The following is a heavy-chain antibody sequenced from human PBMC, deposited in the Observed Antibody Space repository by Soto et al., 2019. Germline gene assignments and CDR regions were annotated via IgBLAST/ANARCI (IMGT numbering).Heavy chain of an antibody. J-gene: IGHJ4*02. D-gene: IGHD2-15*01. V-gene: IGHV3-23*01. CDR2: VIGTGIDT. CDR1: GFTFTNYA. CDR3: AKATRGQCIGAPGSAFDF. Sequence: EVQLLESGGGLVQPGGSLRLSCAASGFTFTNYAMNWVRHAPGKGLEWVASVIGTGIDTYHAASVKGRFTISRDNSRNTMYLEMNRLRAEDTAMYHCAKATRGQCIGAPGSAFDFWGQGLLVTVS.